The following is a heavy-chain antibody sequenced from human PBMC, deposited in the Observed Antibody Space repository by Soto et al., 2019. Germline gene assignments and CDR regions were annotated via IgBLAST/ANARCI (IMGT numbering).Heavy chain of an antibody. V-gene: IGHV3-11*01. CDR2: MSDSGNTI. J-gene: IGHJ4*02. CDR3: ARYVAALDY. D-gene: IGHD6-13*01. CDR1: GFTFSDYY. Sequence: QVNLVESGGNLVKPGGSLRLSCVASGFTFSDYYMTWIRQAPGKGLEWLSYMSDSGNTIYYADSVTGRFTISRDNAKNSLYLQMNNLRVDDSAVYYCARYVAALDYWGRGTVVTVSS.